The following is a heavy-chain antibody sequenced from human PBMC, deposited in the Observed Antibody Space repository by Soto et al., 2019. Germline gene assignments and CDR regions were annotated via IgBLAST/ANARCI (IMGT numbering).Heavy chain of an antibody. CDR3: ARMYYYGSGSYPFDY. J-gene: IGHJ4*02. CDR2: INHSGST. CDR1: GGSFSGYY. Sequence: SETLSLTCAVYGGSFSGYYWSWIRQPPGKGLEWIGEINHSGSTNYNPSLKSRVTISVDTSKNQFSLKLSSVTAADTAVYHCARMYYYGSGSYPFDYWGQGTLVTVSS. D-gene: IGHD3-10*01. V-gene: IGHV4-34*01.